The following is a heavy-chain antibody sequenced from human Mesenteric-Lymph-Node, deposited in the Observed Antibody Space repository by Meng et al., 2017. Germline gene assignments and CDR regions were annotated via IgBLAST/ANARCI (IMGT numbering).Heavy chain of an antibody. CDR3: TRASLTLVRGVTVDYFFGMDV. D-gene: IGHD3-10*01. CDR1: GFTFGDYA. CDR2: IRGRAYGGAT. Sequence: GESLKISCTASGFTFGDYAMSWVRQAPGKGLEWVGFIRGRAYGGATEYAASVKGRFTISRVDSKSIASLQMSSLKTEDTAVYFCTRASLTLVRGVTVDYFFGMDVWGQGTTVTVSS. J-gene: IGHJ6*02. V-gene: IGHV3-49*04.